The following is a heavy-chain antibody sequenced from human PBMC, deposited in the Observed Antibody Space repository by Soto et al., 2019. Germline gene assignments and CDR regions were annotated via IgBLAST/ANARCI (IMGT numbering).Heavy chain of an antibody. J-gene: IGHJ3*02. CDR3: AREGQGPAAAGSDAFDI. V-gene: IGHV4-34*01. D-gene: IGHD6-13*01. CDR2: INHSGST. Sequence: PSETLSLTCAVYGGSFSGYYWSWIRQPPGKGLEWIGEINHSGSTNYNPSLKSRVTISVDTSKNQFSLKLSSVTAADTAVYYCAREGQGPAAAGSDAFDIWGQGTMVTVSS. CDR1: GGSFSGYY.